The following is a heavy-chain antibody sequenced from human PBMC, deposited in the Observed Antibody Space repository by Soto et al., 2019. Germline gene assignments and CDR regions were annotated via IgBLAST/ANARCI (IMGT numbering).Heavy chain of an antibody. Sequence: SETLSLTCTVSGGSISSSSYYWGWIRQPPGKGLEWIGSIYYSGSTYYNPSLKSRVTISVDTSKNQFSLKLSSVTAADTAVYYCARLQYSGNYSLFDYWGQGTLVTVSS. CDR1: GGSISSSSYY. CDR2: IYYSGST. J-gene: IGHJ4*02. D-gene: IGHD1-26*01. V-gene: IGHV4-39*01. CDR3: ARLQYSGNYSLFDY.